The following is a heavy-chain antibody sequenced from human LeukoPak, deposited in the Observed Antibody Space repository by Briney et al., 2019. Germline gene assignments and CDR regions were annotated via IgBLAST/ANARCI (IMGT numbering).Heavy chain of an antibody. J-gene: IGHJ4*02. V-gene: IGHV3-9*01. CDR3: AKDLQLVNTGAFDY. D-gene: IGHD5-24*01. CDR1: GFTFSSYS. CDR2: ISWNSGNI. Sequence: SGGSLRLSCAASGFTFSSYSMNWVRQAPGKGLEWVSGISWNSGNIGYADSVKGRFTISRDNAKNSLYLQMDSLRPEDTALYYCAKDLQLVNTGAFDYWGQGTLVTVSA.